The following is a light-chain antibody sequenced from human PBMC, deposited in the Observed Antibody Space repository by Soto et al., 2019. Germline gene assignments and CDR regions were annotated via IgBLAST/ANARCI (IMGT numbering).Light chain of an antibody. CDR3: QQYYSTPWT. V-gene: IGKV4-1*01. J-gene: IGKJ1*01. Sequence: DIVMTQSPDSRARPLVQGATINCKSSHSVLSGSNNKNYLAWYQQKPGQPPKLLIYWASTRESGVPDRCSGSGSGTDFTLTISSLLAEDVAVYYCQQYYSTPWTFGQGTKVDIK. CDR2: WAS. CDR1: HSVLSGSNNKNY.